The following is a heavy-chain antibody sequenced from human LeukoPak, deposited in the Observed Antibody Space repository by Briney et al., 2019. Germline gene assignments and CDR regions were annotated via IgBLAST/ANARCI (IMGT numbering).Heavy chain of an antibody. CDR3: ARHVVQLWSEFDY. CDR2: IYYSGST. CDR1: GGSISSYY. J-gene: IGHJ4*02. Sequence: SETLSLTCTVSGGSISSYYWGWIRQPPGKGLEWIGSIYYSGSTYYNPPLKSRVTISVDTSKNQFSLKLSSVTAADTAVYYCARHVVQLWSEFDYWGQGTLVTVSS. V-gene: IGHV4-39*01. D-gene: IGHD5-18*01.